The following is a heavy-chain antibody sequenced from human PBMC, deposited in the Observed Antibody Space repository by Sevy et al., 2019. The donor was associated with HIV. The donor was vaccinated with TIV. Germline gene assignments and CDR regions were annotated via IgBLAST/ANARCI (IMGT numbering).Heavy chain of an antibody. CDR3: ARGDYYGYSGLDY. Sequence: GGSLRLSCAASGFTTGFTFSDYWMAWVRQAPGKGLEWVANIKEDGTEIYYLDSLKGRFTISRDNAKNLLYLQMNSLRAEDTAVYYCARGDYYGYSGLDYWGQGTLVTVSS. CDR2: IKEDGTEI. D-gene: IGHD3-10*01. J-gene: IGHJ4*02. CDR1: GFTTGFTFSDYW. V-gene: IGHV3-7*01.